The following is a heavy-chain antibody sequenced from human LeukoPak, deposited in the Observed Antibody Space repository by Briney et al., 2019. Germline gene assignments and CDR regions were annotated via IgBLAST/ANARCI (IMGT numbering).Heavy chain of an antibody. CDR3: ARGGEGPGIAVAGHYYYYYYGMDV. V-gene: IGHV1-8*01. CDR1: GYTFTSYD. J-gene: IGHJ6*02. D-gene: IGHD6-19*01. CDR2: MNPNSGNT. Sequence: ASVKVSCKASGYTFTSYDINWVRQATGRGLEWMGWMNPNSGNTGYAQKFQGRVTMTRNTPISTAYMELSSLRSEDTAVYYCARGGEGPGIAVAGHYYYYYYGMDVWGQGTTVTVSS.